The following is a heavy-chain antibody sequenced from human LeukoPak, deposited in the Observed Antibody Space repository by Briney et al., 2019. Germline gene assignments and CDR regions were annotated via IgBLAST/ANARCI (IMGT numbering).Heavy chain of an antibody. CDR1: GYTFTTYV. D-gene: IGHD3-22*01. Sequence: ASVKVSCKASGYTFTTYVIIWVRQAPGQGLEWMGWISGYNGNTNYAQKFQGRVTITADKSTSTAYMELSSLRSEDTAVYYCARSFYDYNSGYDYYYMDVWGKGTTVTVSS. CDR2: ISGYNGNT. V-gene: IGHV1-18*01. J-gene: IGHJ6*03. CDR3: ARSFYDYNSGYDYYYMDV.